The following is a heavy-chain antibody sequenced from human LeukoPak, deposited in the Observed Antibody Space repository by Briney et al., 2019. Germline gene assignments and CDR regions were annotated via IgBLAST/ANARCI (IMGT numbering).Heavy chain of an antibody. CDR3: ARGLELPVYYYGMDV. Sequence: ASVKVSCKASGYTFTGYYMHWVRQAPGQGLEWMGWINPNSGGTNYAQKSQGRVTMTRDTSISTAYMELSRLRSDDTAVYYCARGLELPVYYYGMDVWGQGTTVTVSS. V-gene: IGHV1-2*02. CDR2: INPNSGGT. D-gene: IGHD1-7*01. CDR1: GYTFTGYY. J-gene: IGHJ6*02.